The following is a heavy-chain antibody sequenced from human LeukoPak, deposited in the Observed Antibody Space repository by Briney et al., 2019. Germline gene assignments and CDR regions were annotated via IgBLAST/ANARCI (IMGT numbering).Heavy chain of an antibody. J-gene: IGHJ3*02. Sequence: GGSLRLSCAASGFTVSSNYMSWVRQAPGKGLEWVSSISSSSSYIYYADSVKGRFTVSRDNAKNSLYLQMNSLRAEDTAVYYCARDYDIVVVPARRAFDIWGQGTMVTVSS. CDR1: GFTVSSNY. V-gene: IGHV3-21*01. CDR2: ISSSSSYI. CDR3: ARDYDIVVVPARRAFDI. D-gene: IGHD2-2*01.